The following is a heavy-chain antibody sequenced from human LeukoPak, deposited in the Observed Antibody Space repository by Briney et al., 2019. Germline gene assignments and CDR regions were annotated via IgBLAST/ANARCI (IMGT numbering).Heavy chain of an antibody. Sequence: PGGSLRLSCAASGFTFSSYAMHWVRQAPGKGLEWVAVISYDGSNKYYADSVKGRFTISRDNSKNTLYLQMNSLRAEDTAVYYCARVFRTAIWSGYYLLGDLDYWGQGTLVTVSS. V-gene: IGHV3-30-3*01. CDR2: ISYDGSNK. CDR3: ARVFRTAIWSGYYLLGDLDY. CDR1: GFTFSSYA. D-gene: IGHD3-3*01. J-gene: IGHJ4*02.